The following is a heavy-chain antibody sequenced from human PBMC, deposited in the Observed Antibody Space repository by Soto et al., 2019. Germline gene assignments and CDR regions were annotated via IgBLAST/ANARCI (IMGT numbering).Heavy chain of an antibody. CDR2: ISSSSSTI. CDR1: GFTLRSYR. CDR3: ARASRFLEWSYYYYYMDV. V-gene: IGHV3-48*01. Sequence: PGGSLRLSCAASGFTLRSYRMNWVRQAPGKGLEWVSYISSSSSTIYYADSVKGRFTISRDNAKNSLYLQMNSLRAEDTAVYYCARASRFLEWSYYYYYMDVWGKGTTVTVSS. J-gene: IGHJ6*03. D-gene: IGHD3-3*01.